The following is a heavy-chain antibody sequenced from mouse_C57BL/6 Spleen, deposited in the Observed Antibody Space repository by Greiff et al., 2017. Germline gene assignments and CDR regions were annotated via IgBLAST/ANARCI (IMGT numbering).Heavy chain of an antibody. Sequence: QVQLQQPGTELVKPGASVKLSCKASGYTFTSYWMHWVKQRPGQGLEWIGNINPSNGGTNYNEKFKSKATLTVDKSSSTAYMQLSSLTSADSAVYYSAIATYGSGGYYWGQGTTLTVSS. CDR3: AIATYGSGGYY. V-gene: IGHV1-53*01. J-gene: IGHJ2*01. CDR2: INPSNGGT. CDR1: GYTFTSYW. D-gene: IGHD1-1*01.